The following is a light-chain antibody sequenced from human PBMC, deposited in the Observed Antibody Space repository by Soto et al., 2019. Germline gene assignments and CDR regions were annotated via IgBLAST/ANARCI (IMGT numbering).Light chain of an antibody. CDR2: HAS. CDR3: QQYNSYSRT. V-gene: IGKV1-5*03. J-gene: IGKJ2*01. Sequence: DIVLTQSPSTLSLSAGDRVTISCRASQSVSGWLAWYQQKPGKAPNLLIYHASSVHSGAPSRFSGSGSGTEFTLTISGLEPDDFATYYCQQYNSYSRTFGQGTKVEI. CDR1: QSVSGW.